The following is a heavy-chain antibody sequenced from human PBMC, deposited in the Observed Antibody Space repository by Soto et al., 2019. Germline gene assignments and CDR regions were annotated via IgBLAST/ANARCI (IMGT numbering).Heavy chain of an antibody. J-gene: IGHJ4*02. CDR1: GYPFSRYA. D-gene: IGHD7-27*01. Sequence: DSGKVSSTAPGYPFSRYAMHWGRQAPGQRPAWMGWINAGYGNTKSSQKFQDRVTISRDTSASTAYMELTSLRSEDTAGYDCASDAGDGPFDVCGQGTPVTVSS. CDR3: ASDAGDGPFDV. V-gene: IGHV1-3*01. CDR2: INAGYGNT.